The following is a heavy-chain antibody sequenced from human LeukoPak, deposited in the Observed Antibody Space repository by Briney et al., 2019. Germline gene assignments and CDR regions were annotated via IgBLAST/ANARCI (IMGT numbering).Heavy chain of an antibody. D-gene: IGHD3-10*01. Sequence: GGSLRLSCAASGFTFSDYYMSWIRQAPGKGLEWVSYISSSGSTIYYADSVKGRFTISRDNAKNSLYLQMNSLRAEDTAVYYCARDLSITTQGSPFDPWGQGTLVTVSS. CDR3: ARDLSITTQGSPFDP. J-gene: IGHJ5*02. V-gene: IGHV3-11*01. CDR1: GFTFSDYY. CDR2: ISSSGSTI.